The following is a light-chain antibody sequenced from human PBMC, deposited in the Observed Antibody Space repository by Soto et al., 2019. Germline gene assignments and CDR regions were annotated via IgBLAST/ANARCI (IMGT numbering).Light chain of an antibody. CDR2: ATS. V-gene: IGKV3-15*01. CDR1: QSVGNY. Sequence: EIVVTQSPATLSVSPGERATLSCRASQSVGNYFAWYQQKPGQAPRLLIFATSTRATGVPARFSGSGSGTEFTLTISSLQSEDFAVYYCQQYGGWPLTFGGGAKVEIE. CDR3: QQYGGWPLT. J-gene: IGKJ4*01.